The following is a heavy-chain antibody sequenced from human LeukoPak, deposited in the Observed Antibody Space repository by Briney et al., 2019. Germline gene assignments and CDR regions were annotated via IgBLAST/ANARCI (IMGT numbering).Heavy chain of an antibody. CDR2: INPNSGGT. Sequence: ASVKVSCKASGGTFSSYAISWVRQAPGQGLEWMGWINPNSGGTNYAQKFQGRVTMTRDTSISTAYMELSRLRSDDTAVYYCARSGSSRRSYAFDIWGQGTMVTVSS. D-gene: IGHD1-26*01. J-gene: IGHJ3*02. CDR1: GGTFSSYA. CDR3: ARSGSSRRSYAFDI. V-gene: IGHV1-2*02.